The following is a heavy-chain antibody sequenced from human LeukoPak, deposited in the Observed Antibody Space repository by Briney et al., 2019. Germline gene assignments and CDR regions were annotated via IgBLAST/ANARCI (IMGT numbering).Heavy chain of an antibody. CDR2: IYRDGRT. CDR1: GFTFSSNY. V-gene: IGHV3-66*01. CDR3: STIVPDVVPTLTFAY. Sequence: GGSLRLSCAASGFTFSSNYMSWVRQAPGKGLEWVSVIYRDGRTFYSESVKGRFTISRDNSKNTLYLQMNTLRAEDTAVYFCSTIVPDVVPTLTFAYWGQGALVTVSS. J-gene: IGHJ4*02. D-gene: IGHD2/OR15-2a*01.